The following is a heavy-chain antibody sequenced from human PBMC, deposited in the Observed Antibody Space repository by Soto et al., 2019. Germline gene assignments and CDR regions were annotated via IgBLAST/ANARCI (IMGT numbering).Heavy chain of an antibody. CDR2: ISGSSEST. D-gene: IGHD2-21*02. CDR3: ARRGSGSDCDY. CDR1: GFTFRSYA. J-gene: IGHJ4*02. V-gene: IGHV3-23*01. Sequence: EVQLLESGGGLVQPGVSLRFSCAASGFTFRSYAINWVRQATGKGLEWVSVISGSSESTYYADSVQGRFTISRDNSKNTLYLQMNSLRGYDTAIYYCARRGSGSDCDYWGQGTLVTVSS.